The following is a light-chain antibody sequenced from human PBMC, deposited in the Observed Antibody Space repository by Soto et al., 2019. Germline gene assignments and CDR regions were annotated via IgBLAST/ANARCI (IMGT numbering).Light chain of an antibody. J-gene: IGKJ1*01. Sequence: DIVMTQSPDSLAVSLGERATINCKSSQSVLYSSNNKNYLAWYQQKPGQPPKLLIYWASTRESGVPDRFSGSGSGTDFTLTISSLQAKDVAVYYCQQYYRTPQTFGRGTQVEIK. V-gene: IGKV4-1*01. CDR1: QSVLYSSNNKNY. CDR3: QQYYRTPQT. CDR2: WAS.